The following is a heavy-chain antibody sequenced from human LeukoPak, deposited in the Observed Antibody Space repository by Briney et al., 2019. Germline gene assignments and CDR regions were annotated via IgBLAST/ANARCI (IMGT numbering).Heavy chain of an antibody. V-gene: IGHV4-4*02. CDR1: GDSISGSNW. Sequence: PSGTLSLTCAVSGDSISGSNWWTWVRQSPGKGLEWIGEIYHSGSTNYNPSLKSRVTISVDKSKNQFSLKLSSVTAADTAVYYCARDRDSSSWYGAFDIWGQGTMVTVSS. D-gene: IGHD6-13*01. CDR3: ARDRDSSSWYGAFDI. CDR2: IYHSGST. J-gene: IGHJ3*02.